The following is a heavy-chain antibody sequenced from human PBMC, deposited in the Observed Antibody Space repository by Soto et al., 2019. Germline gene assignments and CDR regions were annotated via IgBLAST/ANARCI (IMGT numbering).Heavy chain of an antibody. J-gene: IGHJ4*02. CDR2: INAGNGNT. D-gene: IGHD5-18*01. CDR1: GYTFTSYA. Sequence: ASVKVSCKASGYTFTSYAMQWVRQAPGQRLEWMGWINAGNGNTKYSQKFQGRVTMTTDTSTSTAYMELRSLRSDDTAVYYCARPRGYSYGFDYWGQGTLVTVSS. CDR3: ARPRGYSYGFDY. V-gene: IGHV1-3*01.